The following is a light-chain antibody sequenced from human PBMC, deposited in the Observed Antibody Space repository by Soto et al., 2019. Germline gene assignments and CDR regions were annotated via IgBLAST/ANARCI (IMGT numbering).Light chain of an antibody. V-gene: IGKV3-20*01. CDR3: QQFGNSPWT. Sequence: EIVLSQSPGIMSLSPGERATLSCRASQSVPNTYFAWYQQKPGQPPRLLISGASHRATGIPDRFSGSGSGTDFTLTISRLEPEYFAVYFCQQFGNSPWTFGQGTRVEI. CDR1: QSVPNTY. CDR2: GAS. J-gene: IGKJ1*01.